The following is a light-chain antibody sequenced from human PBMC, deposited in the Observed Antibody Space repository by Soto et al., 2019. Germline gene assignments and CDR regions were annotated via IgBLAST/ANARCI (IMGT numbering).Light chain of an antibody. CDR3: QQYNNWPPWT. CDR2: GAS. V-gene: IGKV3-15*01. Sequence: EIVMTQSPATLSVSPGERATLSCRASQSITRNLAWYQQTPGQAPRLLIYGASTRASGIPARFSGSGSGTEFTLTISSLQSEDFAVYYCQQYNNWPPWTFGQGTKVDI. CDR1: QSITRN. J-gene: IGKJ1*01.